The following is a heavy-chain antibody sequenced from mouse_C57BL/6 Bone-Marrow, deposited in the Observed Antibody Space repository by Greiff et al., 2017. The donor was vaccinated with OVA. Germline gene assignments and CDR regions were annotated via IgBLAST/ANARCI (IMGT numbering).Heavy chain of an antibody. V-gene: IGHV5-12*01. CDR3: ARQTTVVARYAMDY. Sequence: EVMLVESGGGLVQPGGSLKLSCAASGFTFSDYYMYWVRQTPEKRLEWVAYISNGGGSTYYPDTVKGRFTISRDNAKNTLYLQMSRLKSEDTAMYYCARQTTVVARYAMDYWGQGTSVTVSS. J-gene: IGHJ4*01. CDR2: ISNGGGST. CDR1: GFTFSDYY. D-gene: IGHD1-1*01.